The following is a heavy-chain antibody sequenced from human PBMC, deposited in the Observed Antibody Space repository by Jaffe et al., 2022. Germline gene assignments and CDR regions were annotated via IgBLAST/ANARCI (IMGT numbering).Heavy chain of an antibody. V-gene: IGHV1-69*01. Sequence: QVQLVQSGAEVKKPGSSVKVSCKASGGTFSSYAISWVRQAPGQGLEWMGGIIPIFGTANYAQKFQGRVTITADESTSTAYMELSSLRSEDTAVYYCARDMVQGVIKENWFDPWGQGTLVTVSS. J-gene: IGHJ5*02. CDR2: IIPIFGTA. D-gene: IGHD3-10*01. CDR3: ARDMVQGVIKENWFDP. CDR1: GGTFSSYA.